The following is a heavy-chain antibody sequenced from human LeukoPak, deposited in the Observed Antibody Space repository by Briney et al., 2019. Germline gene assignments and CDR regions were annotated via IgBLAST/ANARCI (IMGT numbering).Heavy chain of an antibody. CDR2: INTNTGNP. Sequence: ASVKVSCKASGYIFTSYAMNWVRQAPGQGLEWMGWINTNTGNPTYAQGFTGRFVFSLDTSVSTAYLQISSLKAEDTAVYYCARGAPLGYDSGGYYYRYWGQGTLVTVSS. CDR1: GYIFTSYA. CDR3: ARGAPLGYDSGGYYYRY. V-gene: IGHV7-4-1*02. J-gene: IGHJ4*02. D-gene: IGHD3-22*01.